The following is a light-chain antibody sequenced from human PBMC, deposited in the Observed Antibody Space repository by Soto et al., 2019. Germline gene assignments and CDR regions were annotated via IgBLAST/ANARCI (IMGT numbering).Light chain of an antibody. CDR2: GVS. J-gene: IGLJ3*02. Sequence: QSALTQPASVSGSPGQSITISCTGISSDVGGYNSVSYVSWYQKYPGKAPKVMIYGVSNRPSGVSNRFSGSKSGNTASLTISGLQAEDEADYYCSSYTGSSTWMFGGGTKLTVL. V-gene: IGLV2-14*01. CDR1: SSDVGGYNSVSY. CDR3: SSYTGSSTWM.